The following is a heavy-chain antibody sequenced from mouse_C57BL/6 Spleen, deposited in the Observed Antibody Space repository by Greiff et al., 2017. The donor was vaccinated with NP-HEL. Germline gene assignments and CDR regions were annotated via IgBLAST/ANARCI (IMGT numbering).Heavy chain of an antibody. Sequence: DVQLQESGPGLVKPSQSLSLTCSVTGYSITSGYYWNWIRQFPGNKLEWMGYISYDGSNNYNPSLKNRISITRDTSKNQFFLKLNSVTTEDTATYYCARSTVLLSGAYWGQGTLVTVSA. V-gene: IGHV3-6*01. J-gene: IGHJ3*01. CDR1: GYSITSGYY. CDR3: ARSTVLLSGAY. CDR2: ISYDGSN. D-gene: IGHD1-1*01.